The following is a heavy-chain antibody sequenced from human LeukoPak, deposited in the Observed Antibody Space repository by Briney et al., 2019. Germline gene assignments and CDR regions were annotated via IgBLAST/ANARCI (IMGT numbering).Heavy chain of an antibody. V-gene: IGHV4-59*12. D-gene: IGHD1-26*01. J-gene: IGHJ4*02. CDR2: IYYSGST. CDR1: GGSIRSYY. CDR3: ARRSYNSPFRY. Sequence: SETLSLTCTVSGGSIRSYYWSWIRQPPGKGLEWIGYIYYSGSTNYNPSPKSRVTISVDTSKNQFSLKLTSVTAADTAVYYSARRSYNSPFRYWGQGTLVTVSS.